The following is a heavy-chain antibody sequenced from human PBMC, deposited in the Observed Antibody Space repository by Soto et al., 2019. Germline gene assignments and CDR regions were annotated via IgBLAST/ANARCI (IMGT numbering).Heavy chain of an antibody. CDR1: GFTLSIYG. J-gene: IGHJ4*02. Sequence: QVQLVESGGGVVQPGRSLRLSCAASGFTLSIYGMHWVRQAPGKGLEWVALTSYDGSNKYYADSAKGRFTISRDSSKNTVFLQMTSLRDEDTAVYYGATGHCLGTHCREVPGDYWGQGTLVTVSS. D-gene: IGHD6-13*01. V-gene: IGHV3-30*03. CDR2: TSYDGSNK. CDR3: ATGHCLGTHCREVPGDY.